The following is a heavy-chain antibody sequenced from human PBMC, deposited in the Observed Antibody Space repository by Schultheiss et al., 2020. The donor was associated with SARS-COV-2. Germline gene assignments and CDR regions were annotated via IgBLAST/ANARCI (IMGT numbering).Heavy chain of an antibody. Sequence: GGSLRLSCAASGFTFSSYAMHWVRQAPGKGLEWVAVISYDGSNKYYADSVKGRFTISRDNSKNTLYLQMNSLRAEDTAVYYCARDPDYYDSSGGGWFDPWGQGTLVTVSS. CDR2: ISYDGSNK. CDR1: GFTFSSYA. J-gene: IGHJ5*02. CDR3: ARDPDYYDSSGGGWFDP. V-gene: IGHV3-30-3*01. D-gene: IGHD3-22*01.